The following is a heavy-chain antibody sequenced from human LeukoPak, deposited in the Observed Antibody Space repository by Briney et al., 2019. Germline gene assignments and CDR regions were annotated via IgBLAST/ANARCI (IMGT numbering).Heavy chain of an antibody. CDR1: GGSFSGYY. J-gene: IGHJ4*02. V-gene: IGHV4-34*01. CDR3: ARGVKDSSGYYRPRRNDY. Sequence: SETLSLTRALYGGSFSGYYWSCIRQPPGKRLEWMGEINHSGNTNYNTSLKGRVTISVDTSKHQSSLKLSSETDADTAVYYCARGVKDSSGYYRPRRNDYWGQGTVVTVSS. D-gene: IGHD3-22*01. CDR2: INHSGNT.